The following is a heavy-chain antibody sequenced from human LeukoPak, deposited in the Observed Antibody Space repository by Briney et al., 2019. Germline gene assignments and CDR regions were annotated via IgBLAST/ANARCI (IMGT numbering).Heavy chain of an antibody. J-gene: IGHJ4*02. D-gene: IGHD5-12*01. Sequence: GGSLRLSCAASGFTFSSYWMRWVRQAPGKGLEWVANIKEDGSEEYYLDSVKGRFTVSRDNAWNSLYLQMNSLRVEDTAVYYCARDRGYDSADHWGQGTLVTVSS. CDR1: GFTFSSYW. V-gene: IGHV3-7*01. CDR3: ARDRGYDSADH. CDR2: IKEDGSEE.